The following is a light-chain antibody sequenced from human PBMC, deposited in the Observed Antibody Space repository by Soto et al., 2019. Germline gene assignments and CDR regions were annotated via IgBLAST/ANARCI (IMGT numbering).Light chain of an antibody. CDR1: QSVSSY. V-gene: IGKV3-11*01. CDR2: DAS. Sequence: IVLTQSPGTLSLSPGERASLSCRASQSVSSYLAWYQQKPGQAPRLLIYDASNRATGIPARFSGSGSGTDFTLTISSLEPEDFAVYYCQQRSNWPLNFGGGTKVDIK. CDR3: QQRSNWPLN. J-gene: IGKJ4*01.